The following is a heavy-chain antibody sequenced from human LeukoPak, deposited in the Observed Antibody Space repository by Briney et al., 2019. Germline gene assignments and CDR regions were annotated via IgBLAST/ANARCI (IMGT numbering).Heavy chain of an antibody. CDR3: ASRTYTYDSSGYYRRNYYFDY. Sequence: ASVKVSCKASGYTFIGYYIHWVRQAPGQGLEWMGGIIPIFGTTNYAQKLQGRVTITADESTSTAYMELSSLRSEDTAVYYCASRTYTYDSSGYYRRNYYFDYWGQGTLVTVSS. J-gene: IGHJ4*02. V-gene: IGHV1-69*13. CDR1: GYTFIGYY. CDR2: IIPIFGTT. D-gene: IGHD3-22*01.